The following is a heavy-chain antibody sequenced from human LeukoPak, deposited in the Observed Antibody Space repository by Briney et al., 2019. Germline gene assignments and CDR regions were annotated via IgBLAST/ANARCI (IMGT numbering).Heavy chain of an antibody. CDR3: ARDSYYDFWSGYYTGPWFDP. CDR2: ISAYNGNT. D-gene: IGHD3-3*01. Sequence: GASVKVSCKASGYTFTSYDINWVRQAPGQGLEWMGWISAYNGNTNYAQKLQGRVTMATDTSTSTAYMELRSLRSDDTAVYYCARDSYYDFWSGYYTGPWFDPWGQGTLVTVSS. V-gene: IGHV1-18*01. J-gene: IGHJ5*02. CDR1: GYTFTSYD.